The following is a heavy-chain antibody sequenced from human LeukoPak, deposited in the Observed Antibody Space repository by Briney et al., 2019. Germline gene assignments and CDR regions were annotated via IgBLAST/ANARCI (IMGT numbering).Heavy chain of an antibody. V-gene: IGHV1-46*01. CDR2: INPSGGST. CDR1: GYTFTGPY. Sequence: ASVKVSCKASGYTFTGPYMLWVRQAPGQGLEWMGWINPSGGSTSYAQKFQGRVTMTRDTSTSTVYMELSSLRSEDTAVYCCARATMVRGVITLYYFDYWGQGTLVTVSS. CDR3: ARATMVRGVITLYYFDY. J-gene: IGHJ4*02. D-gene: IGHD3-10*01.